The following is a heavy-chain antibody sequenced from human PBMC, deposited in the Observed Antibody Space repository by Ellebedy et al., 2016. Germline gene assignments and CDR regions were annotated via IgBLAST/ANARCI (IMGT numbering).Heavy chain of an antibody. V-gene: IGHV1-2*04. D-gene: IGHD4-17*01. CDR3: ARDGAVTTVFDY. Sequence: ASVKVSCKASGYTFTDYYIHWVRQAPGQGLEWMGWINPNSGGTNYAQKFQGWVTMTRDTSISTAYMERSRLRSDGTAVYYCARDGAVTTVFDYWGQGTLVTVSS. J-gene: IGHJ4*02. CDR2: INPNSGGT. CDR1: GYTFTDYY.